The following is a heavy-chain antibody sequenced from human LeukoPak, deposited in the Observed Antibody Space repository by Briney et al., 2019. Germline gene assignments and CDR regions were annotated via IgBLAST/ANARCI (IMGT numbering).Heavy chain of an antibody. CDR3: ARGFSSGWYVDDY. V-gene: IGHV3-33*01. D-gene: IGHD6-19*01. CDR2: IWYDGSNK. J-gene: IGHJ4*02. CDR1: GFTFSSYG. Sequence: GGSLRLSCAASGFTFSSYGMHWVRQAPGKGLEWVAVIWYDGSNKYYADSVKGRFTISRDNSKNTLYLQMNSLRAEDTAVYYCARGFSSGWYVDDYWGQGTLVTVSS.